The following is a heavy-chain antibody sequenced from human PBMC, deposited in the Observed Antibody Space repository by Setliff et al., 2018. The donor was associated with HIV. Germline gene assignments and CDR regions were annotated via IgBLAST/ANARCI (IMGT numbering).Heavy chain of an antibody. CDR3: ATAGA. D-gene: IGHD7-27*01. J-gene: IGHJ5*02. V-gene: IGHV3-74*01. CDR1: GLTFSRHW. Sequence: PGGSLRLSCAASGLTFSRHWMHWVRQAPGKGLVWVSRVNNDGSDTTCADSVKGRFTISRDNAKNTVYLQMNSLRGEDPAVYYCATAGAWGTGPLVTVSS. CDR2: VNNDGSDT.